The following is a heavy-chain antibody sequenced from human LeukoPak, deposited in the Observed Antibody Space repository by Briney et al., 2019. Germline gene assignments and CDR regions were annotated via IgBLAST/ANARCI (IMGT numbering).Heavy chain of an antibody. Sequence: SETLSLTCAVSGGSFSGYYWSWIRQPPGKGLEWIGEINNSGSTNYNPYLKSRVHISVDTSKNQISRELSSVAAADTAVYYRARGRRVSYYDFWSGYYGAFDIWGQGTMVTVSS. CDR3: ARGRRVSYYDFWSGYYGAFDI. V-gene: IGHV4-34*01. CDR1: GGSFSGYY. D-gene: IGHD3-3*01. J-gene: IGHJ3*02. CDR2: INNSGST.